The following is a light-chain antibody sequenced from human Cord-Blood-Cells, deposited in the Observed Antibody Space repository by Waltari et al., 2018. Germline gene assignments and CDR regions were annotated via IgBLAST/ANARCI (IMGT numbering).Light chain of an antibody. J-gene: IGLJ1*01. CDR1: SSDVGGYNY. Sequence: QSALTQPRSVSGSPGQSVTISCTGTSSDVGGYNYVSWDQQHPGKAPKLRIYDVSKRPSGVPDRFSGSKSGNTASLTISGLQAEDEADYYCCSYAGSYTYVFGTGTKVTVL. V-gene: IGLV2-11*01. CDR2: DVS. CDR3: CSYAGSYTYV.